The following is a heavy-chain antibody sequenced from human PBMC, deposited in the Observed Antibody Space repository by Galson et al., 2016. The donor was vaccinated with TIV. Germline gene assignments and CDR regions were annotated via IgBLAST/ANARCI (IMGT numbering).Heavy chain of an antibody. V-gene: IGHV3-23*01. J-gene: IGHJ4*02. CDR3: AKDWDAIYYYDNDGDY. CDR2: ISTSGTIT. Sequence: VRQAPGKGLEWVSGISTSGTITDYADSVKGRFTISRDNSKNTLYLQMNSLRVEDTALYYCAKDWDAIYYYDNDGDYWGQGTLVTVSS. D-gene: IGHD3-22*01.